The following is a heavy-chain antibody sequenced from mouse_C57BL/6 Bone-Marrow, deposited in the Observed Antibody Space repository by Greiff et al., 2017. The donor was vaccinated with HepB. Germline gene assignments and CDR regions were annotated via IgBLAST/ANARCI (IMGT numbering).Heavy chain of an antibody. D-gene: IGHD2-4*01. CDR2: IYPNSGST. CDR3: ARTGEIYYEYDDGSEVGC. J-gene: IGHJ3*01. CDR1: GYTFTSYW. Sequence: QVQLQQPGAELVKPGASVKLSCKASGYTFTSYWMHWVKQRPGQGLEWIGMIYPNSGSTNYNEKCKSKATLTVDKSSSTAYMQLSSLTSEDSAVYYCARTGEIYYEYDDGSEVGCWGQGTLVTVSA. V-gene: IGHV1-64*01.